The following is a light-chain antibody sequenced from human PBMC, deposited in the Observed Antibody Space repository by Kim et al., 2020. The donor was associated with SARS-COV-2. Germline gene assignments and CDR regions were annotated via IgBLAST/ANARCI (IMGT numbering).Light chain of an antibody. J-gene: IGLJ2*01. CDR1: GSDVGAHNC. V-gene: IGLV2-14*03. Sequence: PGQSITCSCTGTGSDVGAHNCVSWYQHHPGKAPNHMIYDVTRRPSGISNRFSGSKSGNTASLTISGLQAEDEADYYCSSYTGSVVFGGGTQLTVL. CDR3: SSYTGSVV. CDR2: DVT.